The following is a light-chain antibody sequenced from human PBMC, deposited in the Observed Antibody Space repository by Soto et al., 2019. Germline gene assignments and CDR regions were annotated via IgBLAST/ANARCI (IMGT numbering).Light chain of an antibody. V-gene: IGLV1-40*01. CDR1: SSNIGANYD. CDR2: GNN. J-gene: IGLJ2*01. Sequence: QSVLAQPPSVSGAPGQRVTISCTGSSSNIGANYDVRWYQQLPGSAPKLLIYGNNNRPSGVPDRFSGSKSGTSASLAITGLQAEDEADYYCQSYDSSLSGVLFGGGTKLTVL. CDR3: QSYDSSLSGVL.